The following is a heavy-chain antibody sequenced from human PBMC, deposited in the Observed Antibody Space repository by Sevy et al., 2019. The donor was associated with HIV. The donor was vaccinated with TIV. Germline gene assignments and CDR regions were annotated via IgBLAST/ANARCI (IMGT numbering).Heavy chain of an antibody. V-gene: IGHV4-34*01. CDR2: INHSGST. D-gene: IGHD6-13*01. Sequence: SETLSLTCAVYGGSFSGYYWSWIRQPPGKGLEWIGEINHSGSTNYNPSLKSRVTISVDTSKNQFSLKLSSVTAADTAVYYCASLTAAGMRRLRYYSMDVWGQRTTVTVSS. CDR1: GGSFSGYY. CDR3: ASLTAAGMRRLRYYSMDV. J-gene: IGHJ6*02.